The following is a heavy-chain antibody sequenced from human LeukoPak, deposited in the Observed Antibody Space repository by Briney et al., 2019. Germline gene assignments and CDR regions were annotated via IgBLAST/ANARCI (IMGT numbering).Heavy chain of an antibody. CDR1: GCSINSHY. Sequence: SETLSLTCAVSGCSINSHYWGWIRQPPGKGLQWIGDIYYTGKNNYNPSLKSRVTISLDTSKDHLSLNLTSVLAADTAIYYCVRRDTGWNYFDYWGQGILVTVSS. J-gene: IGHJ4*02. D-gene: IGHD6-19*01. V-gene: IGHV4-59*08. CDR2: IYYTGKN. CDR3: VRRDTGWNYFDY.